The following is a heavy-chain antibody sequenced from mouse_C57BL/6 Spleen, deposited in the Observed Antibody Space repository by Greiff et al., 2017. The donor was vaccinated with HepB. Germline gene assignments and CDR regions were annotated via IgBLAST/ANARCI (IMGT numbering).Heavy chain of an antibody. CDR3: ARRQSYYDYDVFDY. Sequence: VQLQQSGAELVRPGSSVKLSCKASGYTFTSYWMDWVKQRPGQGLEWIGNIYPSDSETHYNQKFKDKATLTVDKSSSTAYMQLSSLTSEDSAVYYCARRQSYYDYDVFDYWGQGTTLTVSS. J-gene: IGHJ2*01. CDR2: IYPSDSET. CDR1: GYTFTSYW. V-gene: IGHV1-61*01. D-gene: IGHD2-4*01.